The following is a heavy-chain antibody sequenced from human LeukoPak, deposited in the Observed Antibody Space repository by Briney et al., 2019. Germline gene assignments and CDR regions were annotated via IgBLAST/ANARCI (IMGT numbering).Heavy chain of an antibody. Sequence: GSLRLSCAASGFPFSSYAMHWVRQAPGKGLEWVAVISYDGSNKYYADSVKGRFTISRDNSKNTLYLQMNSLRAEDTAVYYCARDPENYDILTGYYTPPDYWGQGTLVTVSS. D-gene: IGHD3-9*01. V-gene: IGHV3-30-3*01. J-gene: IGHJ4*02. CDR3: ARDPENYDILTGYYTPPDY. CDR2: ISYDGSNK. CDR1: GFPFSSYA.